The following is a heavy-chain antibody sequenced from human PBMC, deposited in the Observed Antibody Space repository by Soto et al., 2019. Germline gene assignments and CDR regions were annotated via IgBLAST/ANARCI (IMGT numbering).Heavy chain of an antibody. CDR1: GDAMNNCY. Sequence: SETLSLTCKVSGDAMNNCYWTWIRQPPGKGLEWIGYIYNSGTTVYNPSLAGRVTISVDTSNNQFHLTLTSVTAADTATYYCARGVSWSSFDWFDPWGQGALVTVSS. D-gene: IGHD1-26*01. J-gene: IGHJ5*02. CDR2: IYNSGTT. CDR3: ARGVSWSSFDWFDP. V-gene: IGHV4-59*01.